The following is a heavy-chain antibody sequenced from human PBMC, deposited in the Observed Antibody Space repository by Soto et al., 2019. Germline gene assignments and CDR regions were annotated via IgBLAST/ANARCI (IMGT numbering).Heavy chain of an antibody. CDR2: INHSGST. J-gene: IGHJ4*02. Sequence: PSETXSLTCTVSGGSISSSSYYWGWIRQPPGKGLEWIGSINHSGSTNYNPSLKSRVTISVDTSKNQFSLKLSSVTAADTAVYYCARKGGGIAAAGILGYWGQGTLVTVS. CDR3: ARKGGGIAAAGILGY. D-gene: IGHD6-13*01. V-gene: IGHV4-39*07. CDR1: GGSISSSSYY.